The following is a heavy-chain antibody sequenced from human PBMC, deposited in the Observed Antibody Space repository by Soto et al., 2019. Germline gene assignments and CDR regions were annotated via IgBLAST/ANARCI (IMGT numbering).Heavy chain of an antibody. J-gene: IGHJ4*02. CDR3: ARAVGSTLY. CDR1: GFTLSSYA. Sequence: EVQLLVPGGGLVQPGGSLRLSCTASGFTLSSYAMAWVRQATGKGLEWVSASGSGGRTYYADSAKGRFIVSRDNSRSTVFLQMNSLRVGDTAMYYCARAVGSTLYWGQGTLVTVSS. CDR2: SGSGGRT. V-gene: IGHV3-23*01. D-gene: IGHD2-2*03.